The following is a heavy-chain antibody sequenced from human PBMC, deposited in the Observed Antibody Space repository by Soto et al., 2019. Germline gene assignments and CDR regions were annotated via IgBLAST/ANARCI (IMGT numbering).Heavy chain of an antibody. CDR1: YG. J-gene: IGHJ4*01. V-gene: IGHV3-48*01. D-gene: IGHD2-15*01. Sequence: YGMHRVSKDKGKGLEWVSYITGSSSTIYYADSVKGRFTISRDNAKNSLYLPMNGLRTEDTALYYREGDDKRGNHWDIAYWRHGTLDPGTS. CDR3: EGDDKRGNHWDIAY. CDR2: ITGSSSTI.